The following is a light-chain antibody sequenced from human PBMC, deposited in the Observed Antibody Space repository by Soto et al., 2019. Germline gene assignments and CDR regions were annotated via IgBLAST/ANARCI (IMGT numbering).Light chain of an antibody. V-gene: IGLV1-44*01. CDR2: SNN. CDR3: ATWDDSLKGV. CDR1: SSNIGSNT. J-gene: IGLJ2*01. Sequence: QSVLTQPPSASGTPGQRVTISCSGSSSNIGSNTVHWYQQLPGTAPNLLIYSNNQRPSGVPDRFSGSKSGTSASLAISGLQSEDEADYYCATWDDSLKGVFGGGTKLTVL.